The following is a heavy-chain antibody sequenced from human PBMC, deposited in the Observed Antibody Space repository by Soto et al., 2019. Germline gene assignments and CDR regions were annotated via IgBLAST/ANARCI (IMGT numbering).Heavy chain of an antibody. CDR1: GFTSSSYG. J-gene: IGHJ4*02. Sequence: EVQLLESGGGLVKPGGSLRLSCTASGFTSSSYGMNWVRQAPGKGLEWVSAISTSGSYIYYADSVKGRFSISRDNAKNSVFLQMNSLRAEDTAVYYCARGGGYYDSGPHYYFDFWGQGTLVTVSS. D-gene: IGHD3-22*01. CDR3: ARGGGYYDSGPHYYFDF. CDR2: ISTSGSYI. V-gene: IGHV3-21*01.